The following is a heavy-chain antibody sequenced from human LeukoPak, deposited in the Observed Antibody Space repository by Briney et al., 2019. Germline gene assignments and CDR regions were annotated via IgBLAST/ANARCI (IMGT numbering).Heavy chain of an antibody. Sequence: XGIIYPGDSDTRYSPSFQGQVTISADKSISTAYLQWSSLKASDTAMYYCAKQQGRAIDKDYAMDVWGQGTTVTVSS. CDR2: IYPGDSDT. D-gene: IGHD2-15*01. J-gene: IGHJ6*02. CDR3: AKQQGRAIDKDYAMDV. V-gene: IGHV5-51*01.